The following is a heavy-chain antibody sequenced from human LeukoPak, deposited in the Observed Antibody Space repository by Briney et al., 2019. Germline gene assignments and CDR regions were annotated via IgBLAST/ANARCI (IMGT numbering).Heavy chain of an antibody. CDR1: GSTFSSYA. J-gene: IGHJ4*02. CDR3: ARAYSSSWYYFDY. CDR2: ISGSGGST. V-gene: IGHV3-23*01. D-gene: IGHD6-13*01. Sequence: GGSLRLSCAASGSTFSSYAMSWVRQAPGKGLEWVSAISGSGGSTYYADSVKGRFTISRDNAKNSLYLQMNSLRAEDTAVYYCARAYSSSWYYFDYWGQGTLVTVSS.